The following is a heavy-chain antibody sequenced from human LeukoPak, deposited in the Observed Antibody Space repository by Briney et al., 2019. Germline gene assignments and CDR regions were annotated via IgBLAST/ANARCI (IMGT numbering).Heavy chain of an antibody. CDR3: NTDRRDWNPRD. CDR2: IKSKTDGGTI. J-gene: IGHJ4*02. Sequence: GGSLRLSCAASGFTFGNAWMSWVRQAPGKGLEWVGRIKSKTDGGTIDYAAPVKGRFTISRDDSKNTLYLQMNSLKTEDTAVYYCNTDRRDWNPRDWGQGTLVTVSS. CDR1: GFTFGNAW. D-gene: IGHD1-1*01. V-gene: IGHV3-15*01.